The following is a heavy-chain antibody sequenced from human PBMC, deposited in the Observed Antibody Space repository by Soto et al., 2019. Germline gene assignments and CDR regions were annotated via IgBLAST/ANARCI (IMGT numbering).Heavy chain of an antibody. Sequence: GGSLRLSCAASGSTFSNVWMSWVRQAPGKGLEWVGRVKSKSDGATTDYAAPVKGRFTVSRDDSQNTLSLQMDSLKIEDTAVYFCTTAAGGMWGADYWGQGTPVTVSS. CDR1: GSTFSNVW. CDR2: VKSKSDGATT. V-gene: IGHV3-15*01. J-gene: IGHJ4*02. D-gene: IGHD1-26*01. CDR3: TTAAGGMWGADY.